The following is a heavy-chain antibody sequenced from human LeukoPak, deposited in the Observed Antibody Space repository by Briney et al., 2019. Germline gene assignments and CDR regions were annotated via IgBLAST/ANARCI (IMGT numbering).Heavy chain of an antibody. D-gene: IGHD3-10*01. CDR3: ARDRVYGSGSYRTYYYYGMDV. J-gene: IGHJ6*02. CDR2: IYSGGSI. V-gene: IGHV3-53*01. CDR1: GFTVSSNY. Sequence: RSGGPLRLSCAASGFTVSSNYMSWVRQAPGKGLEWVSVIYSGGSIYYADCVKGRFTISRDNSKNPLYLQMNSLRAEDTAVYYCARDRVYGSGSYRTYYYYGMDVWGQGTTVTVSS.